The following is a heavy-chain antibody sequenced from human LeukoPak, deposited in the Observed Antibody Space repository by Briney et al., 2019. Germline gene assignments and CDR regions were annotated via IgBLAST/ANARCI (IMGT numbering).Heavy chain of an antibody. Sequence: PSETLSLTCTVSGGSISSGGYYWSWIRQHPGKGLEWIGYIYYGGSTYYNPSLKSRVTISVDTSKNQFSLKLSSVTAADTAVYYCARDRAAVNAFDIWGQGTMVTVSS. CDR3: ARDRAAVNAFDI. CDR2: IYYGGST. V-gene: IGHV4-31*03. J-gene: IGHJ3*02. D-gene: IGHD4-17*01. CDR1: GGSISSGGYY.